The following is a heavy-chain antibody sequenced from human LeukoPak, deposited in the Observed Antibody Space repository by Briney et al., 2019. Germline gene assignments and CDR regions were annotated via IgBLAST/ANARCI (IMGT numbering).Heavy chain of an antibody. D-gene: IGHD6-13*01. CDR1: GGTFSSYA. J-gene: IGHJ4*02. V-gene: IGHV1-69*05. CDR3: ARTFDSSSWYTNDY. CDR2: IIPIFGTT. Sequence: ASVKVSCKASGGTFSSYAISWVRQAPGQGLEWMGGIIPIFGTTNYAQKFQGRVTMTRDMSTSTVYMELSSLRSEDKAVYYCARTFDSSSWYTNDYWGQGTLVTVSS.